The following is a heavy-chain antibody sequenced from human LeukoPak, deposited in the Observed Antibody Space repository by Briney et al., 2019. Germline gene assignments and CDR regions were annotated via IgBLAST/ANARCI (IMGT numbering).Heavy chain of an antibody. Sequence: PGRSLRLSCAPSGFTFSSYAMHWVRQAPGKGLEWVAVISYDGSNKYYADSVKGRFTISRDNSKNTLYLQINSLRAEDTAVYYCARAPSTTTRVAGWFDPWGQETLVTVSS. D-gene: IGHD4-11*01. V-gene: IGHV3-30*01. J-gene: IGHJ5*02. CDR1: GFTFSSYA. CDR2: ISYDGSNK. CDR3: ARAPSTTTRVAGWFDP.